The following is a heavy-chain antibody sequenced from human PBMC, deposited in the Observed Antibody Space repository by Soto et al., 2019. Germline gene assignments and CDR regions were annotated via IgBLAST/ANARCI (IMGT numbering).Heavy chain of an antibody. CDR3: RAAMATTPFDY. Sequence: GASVKVSCKASGYTFTSYGISWVRQAPGQGLEWMGWISAYNGNTNYAQKLQGRVTMTTDTSTSTAYMELRSLRSEDTAVYYCRAAMATTPFDYWGQGTLVTVSS. CDR1: GYTFTSYG. D-gene: IGHD5-18*01. J-gene: IGHJ4*02. CDR2: ISAYNGNT. V-gene: IGHV1-18*01.